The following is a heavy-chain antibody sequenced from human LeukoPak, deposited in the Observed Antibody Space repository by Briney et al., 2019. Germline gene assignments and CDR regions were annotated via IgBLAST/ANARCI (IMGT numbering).Heavy chain of an antibody. D-gene: IGHD3-10*01. J-gene: IGHJ4*02. Sequence: SGGSLRLSCTASGFTFGDYAMSWVRQAPGKGLEWVGFIRSKAYGGTTEYAASVKGRFTISRDESKSIAYLQMNSLKTEDTAVYYCTRESSRPYGSGLDYWGQGTLVTVSS. CDR3: TRESSRPYGSGLDY. CDR2: IRSKAYGGTT. V-gene: IGHV3-49*04. CDR1: GFTFGDYA.